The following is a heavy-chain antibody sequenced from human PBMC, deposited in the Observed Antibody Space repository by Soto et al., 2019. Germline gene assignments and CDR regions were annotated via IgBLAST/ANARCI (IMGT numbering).Heavy chain of an antibody. CDR3: GVLLSVVRGHQLDD. D-gene: IGHD3-10*01. J-gene: IGHJ4*01. Sequence: SGPTLVNPTQTLTLTCTFSGFSLRTRGVGVGWVRQPPGKALEWLALIYWDDDKRYRPSLKSRLTITKDTSKNQVVLTLTNMDAVDTATYYCGVLLSVVRGHQLDDRGQGTLVTLSS. CDR2: IYWDDDK. CDR1: GFSLRTRGVG. V-gene: IGHV2-5*02.